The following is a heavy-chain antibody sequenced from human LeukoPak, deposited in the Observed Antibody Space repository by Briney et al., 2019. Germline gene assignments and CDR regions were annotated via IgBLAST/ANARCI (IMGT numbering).Heavy chain of an antibody. CDR2: MNPNSGNT. CDR1: GYTFTSYD. V-gene: IGHV1-8*01. CDR3: ARGPPGWSSRYYYVYYNYYGMDV. Sequence: SSLTVSCKASGYTFTSYDINWVRHPNGQGLEWMGWMNPNSGNTGYAQKFQGRVTMTRNTSISTAYMELRSLRSEDPALSYCARGPPGWSSRYYYVYYNYYGMDVWGQGTTVTVSS. D-gene: IGHD3-22*01. J-gene: IGHJ6*02.